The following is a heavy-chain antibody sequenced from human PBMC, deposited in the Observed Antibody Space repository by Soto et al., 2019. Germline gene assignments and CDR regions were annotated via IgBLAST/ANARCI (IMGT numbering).Heavy chain of an antibody. J-gene: IGHJ4*02. Sequence: QVQLVESGGGVVQPGRSLRLSCAASGFTFSSYAMHWVRQAPGKGLEWVAVISYDGSNKYYADSVKGRFTISRDNSKNTQYLQMNSMRAEDTAVYYCAREVGKDGYNYMDYWGQGTLVTVSS. CDR1: GFTFSSYA. CDR2: ISYDGSNK. D-gene: IGHD5-12*01. V-gene: IGHV3-30-3*01. CDR3: AREVGKDGYNYMDY.